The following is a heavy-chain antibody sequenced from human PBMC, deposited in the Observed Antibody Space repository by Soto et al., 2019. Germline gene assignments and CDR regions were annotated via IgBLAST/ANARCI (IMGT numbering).Heavy chain of an antibody. D-gene: IGHD6-6*01. V-gene: IGHV3-48*02. CDR2: ISSSSSTI. J-gene: IGHJ6*02. CDR3: ASFSSSSGYYYYGMDV. CDR1: GFTFSSYS. Sequence: GSLRLSCAASGFTFSSYSMNWVRQAPGKGLEWVSYISSSSSTIYYADSVKGRFTISRDNAKNSLYLQMNSLRDEDTAVYYCASFSSSSGYYYYGMDVWGQGTTVTVSS.